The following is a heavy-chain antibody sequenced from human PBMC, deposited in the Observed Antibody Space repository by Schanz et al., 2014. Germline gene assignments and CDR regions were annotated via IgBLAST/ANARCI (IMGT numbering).Heavy chain of an antibody. J-gene: IGHJ4*02. V-gene: IGHV3-9*01. Sequence: VQLVESGGGLVQPGRSLRLSCVASGFRFDDYAMHWVRQAPGKGLEWVSGMSWNAGSLGYGDSVKGRFTISRDNAKNPLYIQMKSVRAEDTAVYYCARDMGCYYPFDYWGQATL. CDR3: ARDMGCYYPFDY. CDR1: GFRFDDYA. D-gene: IGHD3-10*01. CDR2: MSWNAGSL.